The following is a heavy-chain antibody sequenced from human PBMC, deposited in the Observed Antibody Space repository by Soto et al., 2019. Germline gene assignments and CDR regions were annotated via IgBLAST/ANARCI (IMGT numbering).Heavy chain of an antibody. CDR3: ACIFSGGYSYGFYYYGMDV. CDR2: INHSGST. Sequence: SETRSLTCAAYGRYLRGYYWSSIRLPTGKGLEWIGEINHSGSTYYNPSLKSRVTISVDTSKNQFSLKLTSVTAADTAVYYCACIFSGGYSYGFYYYGMDVWGQGTTVTAP. V-gene: IGHV4-34*01. D-gene: IGHD5-18*01. CDR1: GRYLRGYY. J-gene: IGHJ6*02.